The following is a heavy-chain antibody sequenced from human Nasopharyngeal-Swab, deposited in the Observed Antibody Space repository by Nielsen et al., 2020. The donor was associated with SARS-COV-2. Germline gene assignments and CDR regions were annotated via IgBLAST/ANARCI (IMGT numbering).Heavy chain of an antibody. D-gene: IGHD3-9*01. Sequence: GESLKISCAASGFTFSDYYMSWIRQAPGKGLEWVSYISSSGSTIYYADSVKGRFTISRDNSKNTLYLQMNSLRAEDTAVYYCARVSIDVDYYYGMDVWGQGTTVTVSS. CDR3: ARVSIDVDYYYGMDV. CDR1: GFTFSDYY. J-gene: IGHJ6*02. CDR2: ISSSGSTI. V-gene: IGHV3-11*04.